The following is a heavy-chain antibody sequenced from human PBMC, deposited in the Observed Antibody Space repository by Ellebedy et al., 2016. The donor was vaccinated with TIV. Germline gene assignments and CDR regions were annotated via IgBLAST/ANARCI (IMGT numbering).Heavy chain of an antibody. D-gene: IGHD3-16*01. V-gene: IGHV3-7*01. CDR3: ARHLHWAFDY. Sequence: PGGSLRLSCEASGFTFNNHWMTWVRQAPGRGLEWVANINADGSETYYLGSVRGRFTISRDNPKNSLYLQMDSLRAEDTAVYYCARHLHWAFDYWGQGSLVTVSP. CDR1: GFTFNNHW. CDR2: INADGSET. J-gene: IGHJ4*02.